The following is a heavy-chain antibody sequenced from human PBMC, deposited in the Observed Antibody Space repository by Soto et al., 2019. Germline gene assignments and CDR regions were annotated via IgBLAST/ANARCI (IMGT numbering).Heavy chain of an antibody. CDR2: IYYSGST. V-gene: IGHV4-39*01. Sequence: QLQLQESGPGLVKPSETLSLTCTVSGGSISSSSYYWGWIRQPPGKGLEWIGSIYYSGSTYYNPSLKSRVTKALDTSKNQCSLKLSSVTAADTAVYYCARHECRPTTHDPFYIWGQGTMVTVSS. D-gene: IGHD4-17*01. J-gene: IGHJ3*02. CDR1: GGSISSSSYY. CDR3: ARHECRPTTHDPFYI.